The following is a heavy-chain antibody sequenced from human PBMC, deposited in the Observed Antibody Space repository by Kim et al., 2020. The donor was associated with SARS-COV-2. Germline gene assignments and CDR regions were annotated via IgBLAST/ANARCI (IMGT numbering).Heavy chain of an antibody. D-gene: IGHD6-19*01. Sequence: ADSVKGRFTISRDNAKNSLYLQMNSLRAEDTAVYYCARGDSSGWYIPDDYWGQGTLVTVSS. J-gene: IGHJ4*02. V-gene: IGHV3-21*01. CDR3: ARGDSSGWYIPDDY.